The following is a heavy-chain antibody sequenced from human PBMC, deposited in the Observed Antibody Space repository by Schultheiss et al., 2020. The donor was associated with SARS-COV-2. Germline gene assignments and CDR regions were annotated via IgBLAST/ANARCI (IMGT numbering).Heavy chain of an antibody. CDR1: GGSISSYY. V-gene: IGHV4-4*07. D-gene: IGHD6-6*01. J-gene: IGHJ4*02. Sequence: SETLSLTCTVSGGSISSYYWSWIRQPAGKGLEWIGRIYTSGSTNYNPSLKSRVTISVDKSKNQFSLKLSSVTAADTAVYYCARDGVYSSSSFFDYWGQGTLVTVSS. CDR3: ARDGVYSSSSFFDY. CDR2: IYTSGST.